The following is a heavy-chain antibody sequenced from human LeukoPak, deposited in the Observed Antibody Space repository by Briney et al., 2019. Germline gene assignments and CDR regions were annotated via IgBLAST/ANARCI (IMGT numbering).Heavy chain of an antibody. J-gene: IGHJ4*02. CDR1: GFSLSTSGVG. D-gene: IGHD2-21*01. V-gene: IGHV2-5*02. CDR3: AHRFFEVAGFDY. Sequence: ESGPALVKPTQTLTLTCTFSGFSLSTSGVGVGWIRQPPGKALEWLALIYWDDDMRYSPSLKSRLTITKDTSKNQVVLTMTNMDPVDTATYYCAHRFFEVAGFDYWGQGTLVTVSS. CDR2: IYWDDDM.